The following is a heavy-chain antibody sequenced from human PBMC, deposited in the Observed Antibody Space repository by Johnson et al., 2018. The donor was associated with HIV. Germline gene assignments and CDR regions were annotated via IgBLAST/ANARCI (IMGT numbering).Heavy chain of an antibody. CDR2: ISGSGGTT. V-gene: IGHV3-23*04. D-gene: IGHD1-26*01. J-gene: IGHJ3*02. CDR1: GFTFSDYY. Sequence: VQLVESGGGLVKPGGSLRLSCAASGFTFSDYYMSWIRQAPGKGLAWVSAISGSGGTTYYADSVKRRFTISSDNSKNTMYLQMNSLRAEDTAVYYCAAPSLGGATFDAFDIWGQGTMVTVSS. CDR3: AAPSLGGATFDAFDI.